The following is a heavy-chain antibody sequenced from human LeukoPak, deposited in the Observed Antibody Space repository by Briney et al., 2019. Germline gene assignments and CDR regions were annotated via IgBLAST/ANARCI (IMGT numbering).Heavy chain of an antibody. CDR1: GYSFTTHG. D-gene: IGHD5-18*01. J-gene: IGHJ4*02. CDR3: ARERVDTAMVEFDY. CDR2: ISSYSTYT. Sequence: ASVKVSCKASGYSFTTHGISWVRQAPGQGLEWMGWISSYSTYTTYAQKFQGRVTMTTDTSTSTGYLELRSLTSDDTAVYYCARERVDTAMVEFDYWGQGTLVTVSS. V-gene: IGHV1-18*01.